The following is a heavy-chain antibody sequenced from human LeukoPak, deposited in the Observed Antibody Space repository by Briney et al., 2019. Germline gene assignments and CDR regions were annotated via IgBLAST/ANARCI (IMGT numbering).Heavy chain of an antibody. CDR3: ARVSAVSSIDY. Sequence: SETLSLTCAVYGGSFSGYYWSWIRQPPGKGLEWIGEINHSGSTNYNPSLKSRVTTSVDTSKNQFSLKLSSVTAADTAVYYCARVSAVSSIDYWGQGTLVTVSS. CDR2: INHSGST. D-gene: IGHD4-17*01. J-gene: IGHJ4*02. CDR1: GGSFSGYY. V-gene: IGHV4-34*01.